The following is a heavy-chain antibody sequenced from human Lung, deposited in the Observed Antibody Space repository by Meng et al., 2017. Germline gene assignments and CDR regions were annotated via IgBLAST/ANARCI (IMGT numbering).Heavy chain of an antibody. V-gene: IGHV1-69*13. Sequence: QVPLVQSGAEVKKPGSSVKVACETSGDSFSTQTFSWVRQAPGQGLEWMGGLIAVFDKTKAAPRFQDRVTFTADESTSTAYMELSSLTFDDTAVYFCARGRRNEPLFDYWGQGTLVTVSS. J-gene: IGHJ4*02. CDR1: GDSFSTQT. CDR2: LIAVFDKT. D-gene: IGHD1-14*01. CDR3: ARGRRNEPLFDY.